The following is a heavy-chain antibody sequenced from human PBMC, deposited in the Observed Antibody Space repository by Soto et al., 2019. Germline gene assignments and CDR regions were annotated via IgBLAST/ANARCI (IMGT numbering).Heavy chain of an antibody. V-gene: IGHV4-31*03. J-gene: IGHJ6*02. CDR3: ARVCGGDCHYGMDV. CDR2: IYYSGST. CDR1: GGSISCGGYY. Sequence: VQLQESGPGLVKPSQTLSLTCTVSGGSISCGGYYWSWIRQHPGKGLEWIGYIYYSGSTYYNPSLKSRVTISVDTSKNQFSLKLSSVTAADTAVYYCARVCGGDCHYGMDVWGQGTTVTVSS. D-gene: IGHD2-21*02.